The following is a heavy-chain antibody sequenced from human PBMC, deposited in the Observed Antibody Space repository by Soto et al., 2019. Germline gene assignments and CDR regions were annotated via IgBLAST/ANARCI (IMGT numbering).Heavy chain of an antibody. J-gene: IGHJ4*02. Sequence: VASVKVSCKASGFTFTSSGINWVRQARGQGLEWMGWISAYNGNTNYAQKLQGRVTMTTDTSTSTAYMELRSLRSDDTAVYYCARVPQPLRIAAAGRSFDYWGQGTLVTVSS. CDR3: ARVPQPLRIAAAGRSFDY. CDR1: GFTFTSSG. D-gene: IGHD6-13*01. CDR2: ISAYNGNT. V-gene: IGHV1-18*01.